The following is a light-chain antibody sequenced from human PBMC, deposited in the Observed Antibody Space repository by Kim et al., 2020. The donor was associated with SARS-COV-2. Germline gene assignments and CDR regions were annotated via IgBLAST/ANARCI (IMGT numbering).Light chain of an antibody. CDR3: EAWDDSLTARV. CDR1: DYNSGSYN. Sequence: GQRVTVSCSGSDYNSGSYNVAWYRHLPGTAPNLLIYGTNQRPSGVPDRFSGSKSGTSASLAISDLQSDDEADYYCEAWDDSLTARVFGGGTKVTVL. J-gene: IGLJ3*02. CDR2: GTN. V-gene: IGLV1-44*01.